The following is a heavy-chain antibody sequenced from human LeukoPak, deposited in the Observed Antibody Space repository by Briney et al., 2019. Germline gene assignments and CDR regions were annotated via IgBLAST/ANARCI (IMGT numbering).Heavy chain of an antibody. V-gene: IGHV3-30*02. J-gene: IGHJ3*02. CDR1: GFTFNTYG. CDR2: INYDERKK. D-gene: IGHD5-18*01. CDR3: ARGAYSYGPYDALDI. Sequence: GVSLRLSCVASGFTFNTYGLHWVRQAPGKGLEWVAFINYDERKKNYIDSVKGRFSISRDNSRNTLYLEMNSLGAEDTAMYYCARGAYSYGPYDALDIWGQGTMVTVSS.